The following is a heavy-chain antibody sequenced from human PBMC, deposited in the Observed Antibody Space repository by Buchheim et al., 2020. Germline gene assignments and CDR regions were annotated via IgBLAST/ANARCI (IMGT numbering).Heavy chain of an antibody. CDR2: ISSNGGTT. Sequence: EVQLLESGGGLVQPGGSLRLSCAASGFTFSSRAMNWVRQAPGKGLEWVSAISSNGGTTFYADSVKGRFTVSSDNYKNTLYLQMNSLRAEDTALYYCAKEWGYYYDSGNSYFFDCWGQGTL. CDR3: AKEWGYYYDSGNSYFFDC. J-gene: IGHJ4*02. D-gene: IGHD3-10*01. CDR1: GFTFSSRA. V-gene: IGHV3-23*01.